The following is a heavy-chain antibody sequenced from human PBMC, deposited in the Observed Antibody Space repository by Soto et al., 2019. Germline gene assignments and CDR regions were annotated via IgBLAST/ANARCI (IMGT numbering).Heavy chain of an antibody. V-gene: IGHV1-69*12. CDR2: IIPIFATA. J-gene: IGHJ2*01. D-gene: IGHD5-12*01. Sequence: QVQLVQSGAEVKKPGSSVTVSCKASGGTFSSYTISWVRQAPGQGLEWMGGIIPIFATANYAQKFQGRVAIPAAESTSTAYMELSSLRSEDTAVYYCARGNHRWLQLWYFDLWGRGTLVTVSS. CDR1: GGTFSSYT. CDR3: ARGNHRWLQLWYFDL.